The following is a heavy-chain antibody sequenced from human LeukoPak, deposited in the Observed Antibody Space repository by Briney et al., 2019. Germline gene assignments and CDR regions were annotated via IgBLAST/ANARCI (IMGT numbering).Heavy chain of an antibody. Sequence: PGGSLRLSCAASGFTFSSYWMHWVRQAPGKGLVWVSRINSDGTIIGYADSVKGRFTISRDNAKNTPYLQMNSLRADDTAVYYCARSMYCGGDCYYYFDYWGQGTLVTVAS. CDR2: INSDGTII. V-gene: IGHV3-74*01. CDR3: ARSMYCGGDCYYYFDY. J-gene: IGHJ4*02. CDR1: GFTFSSYW. D-gene: IGHD2-21*02.